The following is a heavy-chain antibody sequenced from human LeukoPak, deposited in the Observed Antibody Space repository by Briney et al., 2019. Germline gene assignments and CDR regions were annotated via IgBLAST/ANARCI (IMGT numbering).Heavy chain of an antibody. Sequence: SETLSLTCAVYGGSFSGYYWSWIRQPPGKGLEWIGEINHSGSTNYNPSLKSRVTISVDKSKNQFSLKLSTVTAADTAVYYCARGRASYYNYYMDVWGKGTTVTVSS. CDR3: ARGRASYYNYYMDV. J-gene: IGHJ6*03. CDR2: INHSGST. CDR1: GGSFSGYY. V-gene: IGHV4-34*01.